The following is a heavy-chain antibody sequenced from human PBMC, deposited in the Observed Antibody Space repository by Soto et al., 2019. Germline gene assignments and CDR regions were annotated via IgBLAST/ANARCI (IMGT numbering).Heavy chain of an antibody. Sequence: QVQLVESGGGVVQPGGSLRLSCQASGFNFDNYGMHWVRQAPGKGLEWVAVITYDGSFQYYADSVKGRFTISRDNTKNPLSLHLNTLKPEDTAVYHCAKDRVGGTFYTPLAFCGQGTLVTVSS. CDR2: ITYDGSFQ. D-gene: IGHD1-7*01. CDR3: AKDRVGGTFYTPLAF. J-gene: IGHJ4*02. CDR1: GFNFDNYG. V-gene: IGHV3-30*18.